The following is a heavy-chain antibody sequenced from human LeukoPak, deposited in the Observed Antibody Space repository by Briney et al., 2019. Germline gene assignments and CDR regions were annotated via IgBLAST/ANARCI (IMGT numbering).Heavy chain of an antibody. CDR1: GGSISGYY. Sequence: SETLSLTCTVSGGSISGYYWSWIRQPPGKGLEWIGYIFYSGSTTYNPSLKSRVTISQDTSKNRVSLMLSSVTAADTAVYYCARALQNYYYGMDVWGQGTSVTVSS. V-gene: IGHV4-59*01. CDR3: ARALQNYYYGMDV. J-gene: IGHJ6*02. CDR2: IFYSGST.